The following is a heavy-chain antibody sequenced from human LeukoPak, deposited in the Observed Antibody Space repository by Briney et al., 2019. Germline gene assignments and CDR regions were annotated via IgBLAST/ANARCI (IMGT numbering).Heavy chain of an antibody. CDR2: IWYDGSNK. CDR1: GFTFSSYG. Sequence: GGSLRLSCAASGFTFSSYGMHWVRQAPGKGLEWVAVIWYDGSNKYYADSVKGRFTISRDNSKNTLYLQMNSLRAEDTAVYYCARGTTGAAMVPYGMDVWGQGTTVTVSS. J-gene: IGHJ6*02. CDR3: ARGTTGAAMVPYGMDV. D-gene: IGHD5-18*01. V-gene: IGHV3-33*01.